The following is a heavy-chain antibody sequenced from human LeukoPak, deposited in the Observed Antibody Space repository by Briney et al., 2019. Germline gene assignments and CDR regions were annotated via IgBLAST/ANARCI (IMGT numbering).Heavy chain of an antibody. J-gene: IGHJ4*02. V-gene: IGHV3-30-3*01. CDR3: ARRGHFDY. CDR2: ISYDGSNK. CDR1: GFTFSSYA. Sequence: QPGRSLRLSCAASGFTFSSYAMHWVRQAPGKGLEWVAVISYDGSNKYYADSVKGRFTIYRDNSKNTLYLQMNSLRAEDTAVYYCARRGHFDYWGQGTLVTVSS.